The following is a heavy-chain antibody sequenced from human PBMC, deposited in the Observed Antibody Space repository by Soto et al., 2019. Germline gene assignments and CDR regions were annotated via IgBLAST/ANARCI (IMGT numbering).Heavy chain of an antibody. J-gene: IGHJ5*02. V-gene: IGHV5-51*01. D-gene: IGHD2-21*01. CDR1: GYSFTSYL. Sequence: LGESLKISCKGSGYSFTSYLIGWVRQMPGKGLERMGIIYPGDSDTSYNPSLKSRVTISLETSNSQFSLRLSSVTAADTAVYYCARLGAYYQSLDPWGPGTLVTVSS. CDR3: ARLGAYYQSLDP. CDR2: IYPGDSDT.